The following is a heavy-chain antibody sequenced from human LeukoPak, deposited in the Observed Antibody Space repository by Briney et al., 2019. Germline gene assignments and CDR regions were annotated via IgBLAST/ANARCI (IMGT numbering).Heavy chain of an antibody. J-gene: IGHJ5*02. CDR2: MSYDGKTK. CDR1: GFTLSTYG. CDR3: ARDLDGSGWYNYFDP. V-gene: IGHV3-30*03. Sequence: GGSLRLSCAASGFTLSTYGMHWVRQAPGKGLEWVAMMSYDGKTKYYGDSVKGRFAISRDNSNNALYLQMNSLRAEDTAVYYCARDLDGSGWYNYFDPWGQGALVTVSS. D-gene: IGHD6-19*01.